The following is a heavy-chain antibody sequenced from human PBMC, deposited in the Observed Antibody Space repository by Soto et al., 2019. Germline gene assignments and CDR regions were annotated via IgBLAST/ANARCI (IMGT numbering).Heavy chain of an antibody. J-gene: IGHJ5*01. CDR3: TGGPPNWGFDS. Sequence: ASVKVSCKASGYTFTSYDINWVRQTAGQGLEWMGWMSPKTANTGYAQKFRGRVTMTRSTSISTAYMELSSLTSEDTAVYYCTGGPPNWGFDSWGQ. D-gene: IGHD7-27*01. CDR1: GYTFTSYD. CDR2: MSPKTANT. V-gene: IGHV1-8*01.